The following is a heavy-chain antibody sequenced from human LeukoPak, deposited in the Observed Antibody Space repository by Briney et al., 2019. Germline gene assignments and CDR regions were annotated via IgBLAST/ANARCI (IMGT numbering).Heavy chain of an antibody. CDR2: INHSGST. Sequence: SETLSLTCAVYGGSFSGYSWSWIRQPPGKGLEWIGEINHSGSTNYNPSLKSRVTISVDTSKNQFSLKLSSVTAADTAVYYCARGLISGQTFYFDYWGQGTLVTVSS. CDR1: GGSFSGYS. D-gene: IGHD5-12*01. J-gene: IGHJ4*02. CDR3: ARGLISGQTFYFDY. V-gene: IGHV4-34*01.